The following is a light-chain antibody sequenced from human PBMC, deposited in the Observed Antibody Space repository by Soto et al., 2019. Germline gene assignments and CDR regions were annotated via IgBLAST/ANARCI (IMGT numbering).Light chain of an antibody. J-gene: IGKJ2*01. CDR2: DAS. Sequence: EIVLTQSPATLSLSPGERATLSCRASQSVSSYLAWYQQKPGQAPRLLIYDASNRATGIPARFSGSGSGTDFTLPISSLEPGDFAVYYCQQRSNRPPYTFGQGNKLEIK. V-gene: IGKV3-11*01. CDR1: QSVSSY. CDR3: QQRSNRPPYT.